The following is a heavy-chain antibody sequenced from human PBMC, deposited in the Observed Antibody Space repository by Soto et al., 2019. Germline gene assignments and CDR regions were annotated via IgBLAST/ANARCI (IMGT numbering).Heavy chain of an antibody. J-gene: IGHJ4*02. CDR1: GFTFSSYS. D-gene: IGHD5-12*01. CDR2: ISSSSSYI. CDR3: AGEVSKYSGYDFDY. Sequence: EVQLVESGGGLVKPGGSLRLSCAASGFTFSSYSMNWVRQAPGKGLEWVSSISSSSSYIYYADSVKGRFTISRDNAKNSLYLQMNRLRAEDTAVYYCAGEVSKYSGYDFDYWGQGTLVTVSS. V-gene: IGHV3-21*01.